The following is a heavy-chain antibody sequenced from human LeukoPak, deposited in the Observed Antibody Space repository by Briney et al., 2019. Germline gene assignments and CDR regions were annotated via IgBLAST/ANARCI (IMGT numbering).Heavy chain of an antibody. CDR2: ISSGSSYI. Sequence: GGSLRLSCAASGFTFSSYSMTWVRQAPGKGLEWVSCISSGSSYIYYADSLKGRFTISRDNAKNSLYLQMNSLRAEDTAIYYCAKDQGDGYNFWDYWGQGTLVTVSS. CDR3: AKDQGDGYNFWDY. V-gene: IGHV3-21*01. J-gene: IGHJ4*02. CDR1: GFTFSSYS. D-gene: IGHD5-24*01.